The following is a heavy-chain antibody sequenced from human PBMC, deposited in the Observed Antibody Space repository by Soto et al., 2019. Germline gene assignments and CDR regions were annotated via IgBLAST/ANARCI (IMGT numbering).Heavy chain of an antibody. V-gene: IGHV2-5*02. CDR2: IYWDDDQ. D-gene: IGHD2-15*01. J-gene: IGHJ3*01. Sequence: QITLKESGPTLVKPTQTLTLTCTFSGFSLSTSGVGVGWIRQPPGKDLEWLALIYWDDDQRYRPSLQSRIIITKDTSINQVVLILTNMDPVDTATYYCAHRGPGRREAFDVWGQGTMVTVSS. CDR1: GFSLSTSGVG. CDR3: AHRGPGRREAFDV.